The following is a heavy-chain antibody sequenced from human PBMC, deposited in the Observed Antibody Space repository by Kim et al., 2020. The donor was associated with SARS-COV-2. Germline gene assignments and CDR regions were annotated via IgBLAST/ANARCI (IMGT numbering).Heavy chain of an antibody. V-gene: IGHV3-11*06. CDR3: ARDWRTAVGAGYNWFDP. J-gene: IGHJ5*02. D-gene: IGHD6-19*01. Sequence: VKGRFTISRDNAKNSLYLQMNSLRAEDTAVYYCARDWRTAVGAGYNWFDPWGQGTLVTVSS.